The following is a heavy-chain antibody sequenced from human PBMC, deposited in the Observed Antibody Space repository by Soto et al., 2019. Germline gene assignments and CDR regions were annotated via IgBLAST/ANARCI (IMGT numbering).Heavy chain of an antibody. CDR2: IYYSGST. V-gene: IGHV4-59*01. D-gene: IGHD6-19*01. CDR1: GGSISSYY. Sequence: SETRSLTCTVSGGSISSYYWSWIRQPPGKGLEWIGNIYYSGSTNYNPSLKSRVTISVDTSKNQFSLKLSSVTAADTAVYYCAKGDRAGNFDYWGQGTLVPVSS. CDR3: AKGDRAGNFDY. J-gene: IGHJ4*02.